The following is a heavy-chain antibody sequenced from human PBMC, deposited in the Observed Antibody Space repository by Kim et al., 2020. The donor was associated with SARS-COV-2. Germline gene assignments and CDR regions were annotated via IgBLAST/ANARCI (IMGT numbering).Heavy chain of an antibody. CDR3: ARGVNYAGVY. V-gene: IGHV5-51*01. D-gene: IGHD3-16*01. CDR2: IYPTDFDT. J-gene: IGHJ4*02. Sequence: GESLKISCKTSGFTFTSYWIGWVRQRPGKGLEWVGLIYPTDFDTRYNPAFQGQVTISADRSITTAYLQWSNLEASDTAMYYCARGVNYAGVYWGQGTLVTVSS. CDR1: GFTFTSYW.